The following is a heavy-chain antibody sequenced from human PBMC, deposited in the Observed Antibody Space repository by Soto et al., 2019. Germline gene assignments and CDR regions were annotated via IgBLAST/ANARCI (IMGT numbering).Heavy chain of an antibody. J-gene: IGHJ4*03. CDR2: ISAYSGDT. CDR3: ARDRATAYDDNSGFLR. CDR1: CYSFTSFG. V-gene: IGHV1-18*01. Sequence: ASAKDSSKEACYSFTSFGSNLVRQAPGQGLEWLGWISAYSGDTNYAQKYQGRVTLTPDTSTSTAYMELRNLTSDDTGVYYCARDRATAYDDNSGFLRWGQGTLLTVS. D-gene: IGHD3-22*01.